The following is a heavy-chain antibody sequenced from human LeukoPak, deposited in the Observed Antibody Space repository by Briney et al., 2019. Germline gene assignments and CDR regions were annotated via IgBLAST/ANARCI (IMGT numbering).Heavy chain of an antibody. V-gene: IGHV3-23*01. CDR3: AKGPRIAARHYYYMDV. Sequence: GGSLRLSCAASGFTFSSYATSWVRQAPGKGLEWVSAISGSGGSTYYADSVKGRFTISRDNSKNTLYLQMNSLRAEDTAVYYCAKGPRIAARHYYYMDVWGKGTTVTVSS. CDR2: ISGSGGST. J-gene: IGHJ6*03. CDR1: GFTFSSYA. D-gene: IGHD6-6*01.